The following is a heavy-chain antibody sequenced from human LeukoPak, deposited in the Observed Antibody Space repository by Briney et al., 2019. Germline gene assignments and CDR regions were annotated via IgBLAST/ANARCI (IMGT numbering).Heavy chain of an antibody. J-gene: IGHJ4*02. V-gene: IGHV3-21*04. Sequence: PGGSLRLSCAASGFTFDDYGMSWVRQAPGKGLEWVSSISSSSSYIYYADSVKGRFTISRDNAKNSLFLQMNSLRPEDTALYYCAKAPYYDSSPVDYWGQGTLVTVSS. CDR1: GFTFDDYG. CDR3: AKAPYYDSSPVDY. D-gene: IGHD3-22*01. CDR2: ISSSSSYI.